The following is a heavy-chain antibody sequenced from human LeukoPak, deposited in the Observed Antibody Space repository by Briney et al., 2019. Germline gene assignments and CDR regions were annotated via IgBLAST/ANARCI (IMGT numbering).Heavy chain of an antibody. D-gene: IGHD3-22*01. Sequence: PGGSLRLSCAASGFTFSNAWMSWVRQAPGKGLEWVGRIKSKIDGGTTDYAAPVKGRFTISRDDSKNTLYLQMNSLKTEDTAVYYCSTYLFDSSGYVLSDYWGQGTLVTVSS. J-gene: IGHJ4*02. CDR2: IKSKIDGGTT. V-gene: IGHV3-15*01. CDR3: STYLFDSSGYVLSDY. CDR1: GFTFSNAW.